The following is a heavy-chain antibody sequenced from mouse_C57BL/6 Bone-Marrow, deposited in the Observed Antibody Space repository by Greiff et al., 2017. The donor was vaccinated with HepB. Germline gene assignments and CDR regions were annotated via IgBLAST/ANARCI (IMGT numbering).Heavy chain of an antibody. CDR3: VRDRKGSSHDY. Sequence: VQLQQPGAELVRPGSSVKLSCKASGYTFTSYWMHWVKQRPIQGLEWIGNIDPSDSDTHYNQKFKDKATLTVDKSSSTAYMQLSSLTSEDSAVYYGVRDRKGSSHDYWGQGTTLTVSS. V-gene: IGHV1-52*01. D-gene: IGHD1-1*01. CDR2: IDPSDSDT. J-gene: IGHJ2*01. CDR1: GYTFTSYW.